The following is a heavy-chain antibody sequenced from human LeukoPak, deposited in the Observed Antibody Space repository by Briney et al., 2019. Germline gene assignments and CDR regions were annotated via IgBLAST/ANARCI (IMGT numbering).Heavy chain of an antibody. J-gene: IGHJ4*02. CDR3: AKERESYFEFDF. CDR2: ISSSSSYI. D-gene: IGHD3-16*01. V-gene: IGHV3-21*04. CDR1: GFTFSSYR. Sequence: KTGGSLRLSCAASGFTFSSYRMNWVRQAPGKGLEWVSSISSSSSYIYYAASVKGRFTISRDNAKNSLYLQMNSLRVEDTAIYYCAKERESYFEFDFWGQGTLVTVSS.